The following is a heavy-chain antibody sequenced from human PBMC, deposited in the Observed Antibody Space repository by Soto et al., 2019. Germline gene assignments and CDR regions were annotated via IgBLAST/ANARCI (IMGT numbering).Heavy chain of an antibody. V-gene: IGHV6-1*01. CDR1: GDSVSSNSAA. J-gene: IGHJ4*02. CDR2: TYYRSKWYN. Sequence: QVQLQQSGPGLVKPSQTLSLTCAISGDSVSSNSAAWNWIRQSPSRGLEWLGRTYYRSKWYNDYAVSVKSRITINPATSKNQFSLQLNSVTPEDTAVYYCARGRRIQLWSKYYFDYWGQGTLVTVSS. CDR3: ARGRRIQLWSKYYFDY. D-gene: IGHD5-18*01.